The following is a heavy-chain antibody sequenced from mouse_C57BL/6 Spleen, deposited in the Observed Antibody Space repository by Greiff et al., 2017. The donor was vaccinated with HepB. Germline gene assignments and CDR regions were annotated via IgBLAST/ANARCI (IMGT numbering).Heavy chain of an antibody. CDR2: INPGSGGT. J-gene: IGHJ2*01. CDR1: GYAFTNYL. V-gene: IGHV1-54*01. CDR3: ARYDYGFDY. D-gene: IGHD2-4*01. Sequence: VQRVESGAELVRPGTSVKVSCKASGYAFTNYLIEWVKQRPGQGLEWIGVINPGSGGTNYNEKFKGKATLTADKSSSTAYMQLSSLTSEDSAVYFCARYDYGFDYWGQGTTLTVSS.